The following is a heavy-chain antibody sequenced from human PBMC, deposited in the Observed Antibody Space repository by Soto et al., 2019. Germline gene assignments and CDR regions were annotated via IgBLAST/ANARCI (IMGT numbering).Heavy chain of an antibody. V-gene: IGHV3-33*06. Sequence: QVQLVESGGGVVQPGRSLRLSCAASGFTFRSNGMHWVRQAPGKGLEWVATIWDDSSNKYYADSAKGRFTISRDNSKNTLYLHMNNLRAEYTGIYYCAKEGNIGSSSWYYFDYWGQGTLVTVSS. CDR2: IWDDSSNK. CDR3: AKEGNIGSSSWYYFDY. J-gene: IGHJ4*02. D-gene: IGHD6-13*01. CDR1: GFTFRSNG.